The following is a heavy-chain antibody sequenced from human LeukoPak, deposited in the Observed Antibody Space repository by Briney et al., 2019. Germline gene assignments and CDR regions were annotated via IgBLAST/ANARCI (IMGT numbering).Heavy chain of an antibody. CDR1: GGTFSSYA. V-gene: IGHV1-69*01. Sequence: SSVKVSCKASGGTFSSYAISWVRQAPGQGLEWMGGIIPIFGTANYAQKFQGRVTITADESTSTAYMELSSLRSEDTAVYYCARARGTTGTTRRDRRGDPTLDALDIWGQGTMVTVSS. CDR2: IIPIFGTA. J-gene: IGHJ3*02. CDR3: ARARGTTGTTRRDRRGDPTLDALDI. D-gene: IGHD1-1*01.